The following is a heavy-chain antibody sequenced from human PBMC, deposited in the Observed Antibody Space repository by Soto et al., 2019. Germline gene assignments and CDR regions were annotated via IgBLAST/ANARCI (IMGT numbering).Heavy chain of an antibody. J-gene: IGHJ3*01. Sequence: EVQLVQSGAAVKKPGESLTISCKGSGYSFTSFWITWVRQMPGKGLEWMGRIDPVDSHTKYSPSVQGHVTISTDKSISTDYLHWSRVTASHTAMYYCARRVAGVKTFDLWGQGTMVTVSS. V-gene: IGHV5-10-1*03. CDR2: IDPVDSHT. CDR1: GYSFTSFW. CDR3: ARRVAGVKTFDL. D-gene: IGHD6-19*01.